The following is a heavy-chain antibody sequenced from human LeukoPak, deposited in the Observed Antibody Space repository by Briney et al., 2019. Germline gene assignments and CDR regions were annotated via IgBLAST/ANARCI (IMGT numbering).Heavy chain of an antibody. Sequence: ASVKVSCKASGYTFTSYDINWVRQATGQGLEWMGWMDPNSGNTGYAQKFQGRVTMTRDTSMSTVYMELSSLTSEDTAVYYCARGGIAAAGVDYWGQGTLVTVSS. CDR2: MDPNSGNT. CDR1: GYTFTSYD. J-gene: IGHJ4*02. CDR3: ARGGIAAAGVDY. D-gene: IGHD6-13*01. V-gene: IGHV1-8*01.